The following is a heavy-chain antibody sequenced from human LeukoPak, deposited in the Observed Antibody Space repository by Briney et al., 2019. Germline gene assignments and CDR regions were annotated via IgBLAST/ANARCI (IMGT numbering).Heavy chain of an antibody. D-gene: IGHD3-22*01. J-gene: IGHJ4*02. CDR3: AKRDSKSSGYSFDH. Sequence: GGSLRLSCAASGFTFSSYGMHWVRQAPGKGLKWVAFIPYDGAYKYYADSVKGRFTISRDDSKNMVYLQVNSLRPEDTAVYYCAKRDSKSSGYSFDHWGQGTLVTVS. CDR1: GFTFSSYG. CDR2: IPYDGAYK. V-gene: IGHV3-30*02.